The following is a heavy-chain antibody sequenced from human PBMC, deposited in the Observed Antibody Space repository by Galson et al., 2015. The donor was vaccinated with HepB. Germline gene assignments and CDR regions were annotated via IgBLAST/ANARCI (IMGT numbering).Heavy chain of an antibody. J-gene: IGHJ3*02. CDR1: GFTFSSYA. CDR2: ISYDGSNK. V-gene: IGHV3-30*18. D-gene: IGHD2-15*01. CDR3: AKRKSPYCSGGSRYSDAFDI. Sequence: SLRLSCAASGFTFSSYAMHWVRQAPGKGLEWVAVISYDGSNKYYADSVKGRFTISRDNSKNTLYLQMNSLRAEDTAVYYCAKRKSPYCSGGSRYSDAFDIWGQGTMVTVSS.